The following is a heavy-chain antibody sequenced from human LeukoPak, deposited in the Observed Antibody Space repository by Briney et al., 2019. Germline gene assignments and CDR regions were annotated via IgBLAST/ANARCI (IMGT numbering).Heavy chain of an antibody. CDR1: GDSVNTKSYY. V-gene: IGHV4-39*01. CDR3: ARHSYGTFDY. CDR2: IYYSGNT. J-gene: IGHJ4*02. D-gene: IGHD5-18*01. Sequence: WEALSLTGTVSGDSVNTKSYYWGWIRQPPGKGLEWIGSIYYSGNTYYNPSLKSRVTLSIDTSKNQFSLRLSSVTAADTAVYYCARHSYGTFDYWGQGTLVTVSS.